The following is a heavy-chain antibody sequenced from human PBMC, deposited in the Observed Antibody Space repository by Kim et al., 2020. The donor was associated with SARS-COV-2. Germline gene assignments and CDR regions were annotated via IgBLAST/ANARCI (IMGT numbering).Heavy chain of an antibody. D-gene: IGHD6-19*01. J-gene: IGHJ6*02. CDR3: ARQSSSGWPSLYYGMDV. CDR1: GYSFTSYW. Sequence: GESLKISCKGSGYSFTSYWISWVRQMPGKGLEWMGRIDPSDSYTNYSPSFQGHVTISADKSISTAYLQWSSLKASDTAMYYCARQSSSGWPSLYYGMDVWGQGTTVTVSS. CDR2: IDPSDSYT. V-gene: IGHV5-10-1*01.